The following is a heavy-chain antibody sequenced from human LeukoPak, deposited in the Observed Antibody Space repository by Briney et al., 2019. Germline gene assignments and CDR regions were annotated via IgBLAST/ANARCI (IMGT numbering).Heavy chain of an antibody. CDR1: GASFGTNY. V-gene: IGHV4-59*01. J-gene: IGHJ4*02. CDR3: AKGHGSGTFYRGLFNS. D-gene: IGHD3-10*01. CDR2: IDYSGRT. Sequence: SETLSLTCSVSGASFGTNYWSWIRQAPGKGLEWIGYIDYSGRTNDNPSLKGRVTISADTSKNQFSLNLRSVTAADTAVYYCAKGHGSGTFYRGLFNSWGQGIPVTVSS.